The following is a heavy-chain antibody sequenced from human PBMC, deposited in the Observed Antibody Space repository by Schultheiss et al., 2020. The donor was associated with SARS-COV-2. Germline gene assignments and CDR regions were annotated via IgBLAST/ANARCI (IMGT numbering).Heavy chain of an antibody. Sequence: SETLSLTCAVYGGSFSGYYWSWIRQPPGKGLEWIGELYQSGRTNYNPSLKSRVTISVDESKNQFSLNLRSVTAADTAVYYCARGPRGYYDSSGPPRTEYFQHWGQGTLVTVSS. CDR2: LYQSGRT. V-gene: IGHV4-34*01. D-gene: IGHD3-22*01. CDR1: GGSFSGYY. CDR3: ARGPRGYYDSSGPPRTEYFQH. J-gene: IGHJ1*01.